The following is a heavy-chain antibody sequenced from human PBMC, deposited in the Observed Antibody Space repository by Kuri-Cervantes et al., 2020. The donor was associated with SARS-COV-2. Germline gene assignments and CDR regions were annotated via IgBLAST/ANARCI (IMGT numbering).Heavy chain of an antibody. CDR2: IYSCGST. V-gene: IGHV3-53*01. CDR3: ARVYSSSSGGEDY. Sequence: GESLKISCAASGFTVSSNYMSWVRQAPGKGLEWVSVIYSCGSTYYADSVKGRFTISRDNAKNSLYLQMNSLRAEDTAVYYCARVYSSSSGGEDYWGQGTLVTVSS. CDR1: GFTVSSNY. D-gene: IGHD6-6*01. J-gene: IGHJ4*02.